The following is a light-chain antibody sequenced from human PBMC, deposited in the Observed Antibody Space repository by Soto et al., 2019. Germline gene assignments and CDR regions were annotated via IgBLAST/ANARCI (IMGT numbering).Light chain of an antibody. Sequence: DIVMTQSPLSLPVTPGEPASISCRSSQSLLHSNGYNYLDWYLQKPGQSPQLLIDLGSNRASGVPDRFSGSGSGTDFTLKISRVEAEDVGVYYCMQALQYTFGQGTKLEIK. CDR1: QSLLHSNGYNY. CDR3: MQALQYT. J-gene: IGKJ2*01. V-gene: IGKV2-28*01. CDR2: LGS.